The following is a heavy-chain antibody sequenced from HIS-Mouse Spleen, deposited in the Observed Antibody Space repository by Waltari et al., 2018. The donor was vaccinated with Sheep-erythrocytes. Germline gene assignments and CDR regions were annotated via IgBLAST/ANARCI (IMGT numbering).Heavy chain of an antibody. Sequence: QVQLQESGPGLVKPSETLSLTCTVSGYSISSGYYWGWIRQPPGKVLEWIGSIYHSGSTYNNPSLKSRVTISVDTSKNQFSLKLSSVTAADTAVYYCARDRLVAAAGFDYWGQGTLVTVSS. CDR2: IYHSGST. V-gene: IGHV4-38-2*02. CDR1: GYSISSGYY. CDR3: ARDRLVAAAGFDY. J-gene: IGHJ4*02. D-gene: IGHD6-13*01.